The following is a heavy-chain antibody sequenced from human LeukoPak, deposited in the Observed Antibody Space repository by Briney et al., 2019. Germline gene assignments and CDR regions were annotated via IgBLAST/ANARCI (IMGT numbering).Heavy chain of an antibody. J-gene: IGHJ4*02. Sequence: ASVKVSCKASGYTFTSYVISWVRQAPGQGLEWMGWISAYNGNTNYAQKLQGRVTMTTDTSTSTAYMELRSLRSDDTAVYYCARANKIAAAGLFDYWGQGTLVTVSS. D-gene: IGHD6-13*01. CDR1: GYTFTSYV. CDR3: ARANKIAAAGLFDY. CDR2: ISAYNGNT. V-gene: IGHV1-18*01.